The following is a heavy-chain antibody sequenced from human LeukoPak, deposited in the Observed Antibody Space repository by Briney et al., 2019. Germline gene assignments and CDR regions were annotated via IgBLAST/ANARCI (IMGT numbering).Heavy chain of an antibody. CDR3: ARRAAGSSSWYNPYFDY. V-gene: IGHV4-4*07. CDR2: IYTSGST. Sequence: TETLSLTCTVSGGSISSYYWSWIRQPAGKGLEWIGRIYTSGSTNYNPSLKSRVTMSVDTSKNQFSLKLSSVTAADTAVYYCARRAAGSSSWYNPYFDYWGQGTLVTVSS. J-gene: IGHJ4*02. D-gene: IGHD6-13*01. CDR1: GGSISSYY.